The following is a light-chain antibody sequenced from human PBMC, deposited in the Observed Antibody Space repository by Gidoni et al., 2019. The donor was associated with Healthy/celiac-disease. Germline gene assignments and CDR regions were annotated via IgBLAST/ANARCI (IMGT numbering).Light chain of an antibody. V-gene: IGKV3-11*01. CDR1: QSVSSY. Sequence: DIVLTQSPATLSLSPGERATLSCRASQSVSSYLAWYQQKPGQAPRLLIYDASNRATGIPARFSGSGSGTDFTLTISSLEPEDFAGYYCQQRSNWPFTFXPXTKVDIK. CDR3: QQRSNWPFT. CDR2: DAS. J-gene: IGKJ3*01.